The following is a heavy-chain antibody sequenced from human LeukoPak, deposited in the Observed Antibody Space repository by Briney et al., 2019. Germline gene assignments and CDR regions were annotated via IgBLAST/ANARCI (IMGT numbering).Heavy chain of an antibody. V-gene: IGHV4-38-2*02. Sequence: PSETLSLTCTVSGYSISSGFYWGWIRQPPGKGLEWIGSIYYSGSTYYNPSLKSRVTISVDTSKNQFSLKLSSVTAADTAVYYCAREQGEHWGQGTLVTVSS. J-gene: IGHJ1*01. CDR2: IYYSGST. CDR1: GYSISSGFY. CDR3: AREQGEH.